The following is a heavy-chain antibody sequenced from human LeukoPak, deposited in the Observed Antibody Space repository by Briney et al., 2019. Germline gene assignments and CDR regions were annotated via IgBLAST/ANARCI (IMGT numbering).Heavy chain of an antibody. V-gene: IGHV3-23*01. CDR2: ISGSGGST. CDR1: GFTFSSYA. J-gene: IGHJ6*02. Sequence: PGASLRLSCAASGFTFSSYAMSWVRQAPGKGLEWVSAISGSGGSTYYADSVKGRFTISRDNSKNTLYLQMNSLRAEDTAVYYCAKRGDSGSYHYYYYGMDVWGQGTTVTVPS. CDR3: AKRGDSGSYHYYYYGMDV. D-gene: IGHD1-26*01.